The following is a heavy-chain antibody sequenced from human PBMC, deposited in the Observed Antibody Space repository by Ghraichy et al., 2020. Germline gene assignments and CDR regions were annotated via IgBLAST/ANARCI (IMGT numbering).Heavy chain of an antibody. Sequence: SETLSLTCTVSGGSISSYYWSWIRQPPGKGLEWIGYIYYSGSTNYNPSLKSRVTISVDTSKNQFSLKLSSLTAADTAVYYCARHGNYGDWFDPWGQGTLVTVSS. CDR1: GGSISSYY. V-gene: IGHV4-59*08. J-gene: IGHJ5*02. D-gene: IGHD4-17*01. CDR3: ARHGNYGDWFDP. CDR2: IYYSGST.